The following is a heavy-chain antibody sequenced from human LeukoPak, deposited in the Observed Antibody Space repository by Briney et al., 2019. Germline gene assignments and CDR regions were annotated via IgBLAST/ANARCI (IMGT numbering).Heavy chain of an antibody. J-gene: IGHJ5*02. CDR2: IYYSGST. V-gene: IGHV4-39*01. CDR1: GGSINNNSYY. CDR3: VTYSRSSGWFDP. D-gene: IGHD6-6*01. Sequence: PSETLSLTCTVSGGSINNNSYYWGWIRQPPGKGLEWIGNIYYSGSTYYNPSLKSRVTISVDTSKNQFSLKLSSVTAADTAVYYCVTYSRSSGWFDPWGQGTLVTVSS.